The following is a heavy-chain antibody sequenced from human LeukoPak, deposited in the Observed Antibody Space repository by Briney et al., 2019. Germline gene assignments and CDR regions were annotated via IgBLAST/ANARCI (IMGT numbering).Heavy chain of an antibody. CDR1: GYTFTGYY. Sequence: ASVKVSCKASGYTFTGYYMHWVRQAPGQGLEWMGWINPNSGGTNYAQKFQGRVTMTRDTSISTAYMVLSRLRSDDTAVYYCARDTTLVLLWFGELSEPFDYWGQGTLVTVSS. V-gene: IGHV1-2*02. J-gene: IGHJ4*02. CDR3: ARDTTLVLLWFGELSEPFDY. D-gene: IGHD3-10*01. CDR2: INPNSGGT.